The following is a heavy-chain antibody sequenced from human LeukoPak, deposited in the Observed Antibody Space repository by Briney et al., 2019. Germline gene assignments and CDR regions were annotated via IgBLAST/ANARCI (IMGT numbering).Heavy chain of an antibody. D-gene: IGHD5-24*01. CDR1: GGTFSSYA. V-gene: IGHV1-69*04. CDR2: IIPILGIA. Sequence: SVKVSCKASGGTFSSYAISWVRQAPGQGLEWMGRIIPILGIANYAQKFQGRVTITADKSTSTAYMELSSLRSEDTAVYYCAKDREEDMATITLSDSWGQGTLVTVSS. J-gene: IGHJ4*02. CDR3: AKDREEDMATITLSDS.